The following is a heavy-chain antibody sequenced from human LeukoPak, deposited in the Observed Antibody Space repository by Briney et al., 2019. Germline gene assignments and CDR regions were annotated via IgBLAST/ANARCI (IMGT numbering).Heavy chain of an antibody. CDR3: ARNGVAGYYYYYMDV. CDR1: GGSISSYY. J-gene: IGHJ6*03. D-gene: IGHD6-19*01. V-gene: IGHV4-59*01. Sequence: SETLSLTCTVSGGSISSYYWSWVRQPPGKGLEWIGYIYYSGSTNYNPSLKSRVTISVDTSKNQFSLKLSSVTAADTAVYYCARNGVAGYYYYYMDVWGKGTTVTISS. CDR2: IYYSGST.